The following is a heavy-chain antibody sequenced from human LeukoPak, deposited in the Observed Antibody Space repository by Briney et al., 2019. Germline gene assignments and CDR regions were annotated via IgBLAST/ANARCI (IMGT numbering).Heavy chain of an antibody. V-gene: IGHV1-69*01. J-gene: IGHJ4*02. CDR3: ARARGRYCTNGVCYWPYFDH. CDR2: IIPIFGTA. CDR1: GGTFSSYA. Sequence: SVKVSCKASGGTFSSYAISWVRQAPGQGLEWMGGIIPIFGTANYAQKFQGRVTITADESTSTAYMELSSLRSEDTAVYYCARARGRYCTNGVCYWPYFDHWGQGTLVTVSS. D-gene: IGHD2-8*01.